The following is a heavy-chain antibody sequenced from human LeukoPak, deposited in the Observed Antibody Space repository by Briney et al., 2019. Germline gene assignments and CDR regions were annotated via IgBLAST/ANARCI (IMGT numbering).Heavy chain of an antibody. CDR2: IDPNSGGT. CDR3: ARDTRNYFDY. V-gene: IGHV1-2*06. J-gene: IGHJ4*02. Sequence: GASVKVSCKASGYTFTGYYMHWVRQAPGRGLEWMGRIDPNSGGTNYAQKFQGRVTMTRDTSISTAYMELSRLRSDDTAVYYCARDTRNYFDYWGQGTLVTVSP. CDR1: GYTFTGYY.